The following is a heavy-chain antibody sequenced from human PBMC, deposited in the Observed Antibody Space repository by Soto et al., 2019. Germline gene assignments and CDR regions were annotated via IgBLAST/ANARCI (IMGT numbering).Heavy chain of an antibody. CDR1: GYTFTSYG. D-gene: IGHD2-15*01. CDR2: ISAYNGNT. J-gene: IGHJ6*02. V-gene: IGHV1-18*01. CDR3: ARDSLVVVAATRGTYYYGMDV. Sequence: GASVKVSCKASGYTFTSYGIGWVRQAPGQGLEWMGWISAYNGNTNYAQKLQGRVTMTTDTSTSTAYMELRSLRSDDTAVYYCARDSLVVVAATRGTYYYGMDVWGQGTTVTVSS.